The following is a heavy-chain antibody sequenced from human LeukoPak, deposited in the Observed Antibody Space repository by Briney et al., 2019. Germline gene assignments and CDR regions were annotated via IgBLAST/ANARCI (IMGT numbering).Heavy chain of an antibody. CDR3: ATKRGYSYGQDY. CDR1: GFTVSSNY. D-gene: IGHD5-18*01. Sequence: GGSLRLSCAASGFTVSSNYMNWVRQAPGKGLEWASVIYSGGNTYYADSVKGRFTISRDNSKSTVYLQMNSLRAEDTAVYYCATKRGYSYGQDYWGQGTLVTVSS. J-gene: IGHJ4*02. V-gene: IGHV3-53*01. CDR2: IYSGGNT.